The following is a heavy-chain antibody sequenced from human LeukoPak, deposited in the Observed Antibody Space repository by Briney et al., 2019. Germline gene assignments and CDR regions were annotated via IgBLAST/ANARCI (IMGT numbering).Heavy chain of an antibody. CDR1: GGTFSSYA. Sequence: EASVKVSCKASGGTFSSYAISWVRQAPGQGLEWMGGIIPIFGTANYAQKFQGRATITADESTSTAYMELSSLRSEDTAVYYCARGGLPRSDIVVVPADLLNWGQGTLVTVSS. CDR3: ARGGLPRSDIVVVPADLLN. V-gene: IGHV1-69*13. CDR2: IIPIFGTA. D-gene: IGHD2-2*01. J-gene: IGHJ4*02.